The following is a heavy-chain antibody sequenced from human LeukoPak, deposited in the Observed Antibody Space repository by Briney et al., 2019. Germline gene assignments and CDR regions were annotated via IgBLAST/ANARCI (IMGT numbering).Heavy chain of an antibody. Sequence: PGGSLRLSCAASGFTFSSYWMHWVRQAPGKGLEWVSAISGSGGSTYYADSVKGRFTISRDNSKNTLYLQMNSLRAEDTAVYYCAKRTLLWFGEVNWGQGTLVTVSS. CDR3: AKRTLLWFGEVN. D-gene: IGHD3-10*01. CDR1: GFTFSSYW. V-gene: IGHV3-23*01. J-gene: IGHJ4*02. CDR2: ISGSGGST.